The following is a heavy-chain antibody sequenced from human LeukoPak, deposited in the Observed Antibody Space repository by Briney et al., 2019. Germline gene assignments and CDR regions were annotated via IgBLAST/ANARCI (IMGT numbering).Heavy chain of an antibody. CDR3: AIQETAMVSGFDY. V-gene: IGHV1-69*05. J-gene: IGHJ4*02. D-gene: IGHD5-18*01. CDR2: IIPIFGTA. Sequence: SVKVSCKASGGTFSSYAISWVRQAPGQGLEWMGGIIPIFGTANYAQKFQGRVTIPTDESTSTAYMELSSLRSEDTAVYYCAIQETAMVSGFDYWGQGTLVTVSS. CDR1: GGTFSSYA.